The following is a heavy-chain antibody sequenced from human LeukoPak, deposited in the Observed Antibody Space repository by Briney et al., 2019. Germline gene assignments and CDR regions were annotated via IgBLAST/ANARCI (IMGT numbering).Heavy chain of an antibody. J-gene: IGHJ6*02. Sequence: PGGSLRLSCAASGFAFSSYAMHWVRQAPGKGLEWVAVISYDGSNKYYADSVKGRFTISRDNSKNTLYLQMNSLRAEDTAVYYCARVGLPYYYYYYGMDVWGQGTTVTVSS. CDR3: ARVGLPYYYYYYGMDV. CDR2: ISYDGSNK. CDR1: GFAFSSYA. V-gene: IGHV3-30-3*01. D-gene: IGHD5-18*01.